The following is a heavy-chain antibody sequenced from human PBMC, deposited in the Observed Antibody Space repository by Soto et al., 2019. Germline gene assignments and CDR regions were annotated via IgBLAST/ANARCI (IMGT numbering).Heavy chain of an antibody. V-gene: IGHV3-53*01. CDR1: GFTVGSSY. CDR3: ARVSTTAKTFEY. J-gene: IGHJ4*02. CDR2: IYTGGST. Sequence: GGSLRLSCTTSGFTVGSSYMSWVRQAPGRGLEWVSVIYTGGSTYYADSVKGRFTISRDNSKNTLYLQMHSLRAEDTALYYCARVSTTAKTFEYWGQGTLVTVSS.